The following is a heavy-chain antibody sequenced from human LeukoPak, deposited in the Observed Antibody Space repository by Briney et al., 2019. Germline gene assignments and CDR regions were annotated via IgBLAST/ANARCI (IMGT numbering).Heavy chain of an antibody. CDR2: IRYDGSNK. Sequence: GRSLRLSCAASGFTFSSYGMHWVRQAPGKGLEWVAFIRYDGSNKYYADSVKGRFTISRDNSKNTLYLQMNSLRAEDTAVYYCASVLGTRGSGSYYNGDCWGQGTLVTVSS. CDR1: GFTFSSYG. J-gene: IGHJ4*02. D-gene: IGHD3-10*01. V-gene: IGHV3-30*02. CDR3: ASVLGTRGSGSYYNGDC.